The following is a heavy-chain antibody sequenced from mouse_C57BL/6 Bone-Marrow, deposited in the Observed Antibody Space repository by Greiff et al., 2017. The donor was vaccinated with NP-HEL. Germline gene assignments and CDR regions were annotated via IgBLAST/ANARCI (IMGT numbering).Heavy chain of an antibody. CDR1: GFTFSSYA. CDR3: TRRATVVAYYAMDY. J-gene: IGHJ4*01. V-gene: IGHV5-9-1*02. D-gene: IGHD1-1*01. Sequence: EVNLVESGEGLVKPGGSLKLSCAASGFTFSSYAMSWVRQTPEKRLEWVAYISSGGDYIYYADTVKGRFTISRDNARNTLYLQMSSLKSEDTAMYYCTRRATVVAYYAMDYWGQGTSVTVSS. CDR2: ISSGGDYI.